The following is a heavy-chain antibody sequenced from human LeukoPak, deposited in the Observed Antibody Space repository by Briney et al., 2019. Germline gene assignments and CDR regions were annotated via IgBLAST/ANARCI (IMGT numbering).Heavy chain of an antibody. D-gene: IGHD1-20*01. CDR2: IIPIFGTA. J-gene: IGHJ6*04. Sequence: ASVKVSCKASGGTFSSYAISWVRQAPGQGLEWMGGIIPIFGTANYAQKFQGRVTITADESTSTAYMELSSLRSEDTAVYYCATSITGTTGASWYYYYGMDVWGKGTTVTVSS. V-gene: IGHV1-69*01. CDR1: GGTFSSYA. CDR3: ATSITGTTGASWYYYYGMDV.